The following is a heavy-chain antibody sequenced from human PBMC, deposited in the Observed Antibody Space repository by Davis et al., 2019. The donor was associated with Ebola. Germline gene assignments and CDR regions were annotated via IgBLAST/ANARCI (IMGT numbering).Heavy chain of an antibody. CDR2: IKQDGSEK. D-gene: IGHD2-15*01. Sequence: PGGSLRLSCAASGFTFSSYWMNWVRQAPGKGLEWVANIKQDGSEKYYVDSVKGRFTISRDNAKNSLYLQMNSLRAEDTAVYYCARDIVVVVARQFYYYYGMDVWGQGTTVTVSS. CDR3: ARDIVVVVARQFYYYYGMDV. CDR1: GFTFSSYW. V-gene: IGHV3-7*03. J-gene: IGHJ6*02.